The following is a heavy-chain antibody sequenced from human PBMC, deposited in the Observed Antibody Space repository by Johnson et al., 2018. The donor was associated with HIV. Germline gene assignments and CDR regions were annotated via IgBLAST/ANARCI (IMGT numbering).Heavy chain of an antibody. D-gene: IGHD3-16*01. CDR1: GLSFSNFG. V-gene: IGHV3-30*03. J-gene: IGHJ3*02. CDR2: ISYDGSNK. CDR3: ALPYTGGVHAFDS. Sequence: QVQLVESGGGVVQPGKSVTLSCVGSGLSFSNFGIHWVRQAPGKGPEWVAVISYDGSNKYYADSVTGRFTISRDNSKNTLYLQMNSLRIEDTALYYCALPYTGGVHAFDSWGQGTMVTVSS.